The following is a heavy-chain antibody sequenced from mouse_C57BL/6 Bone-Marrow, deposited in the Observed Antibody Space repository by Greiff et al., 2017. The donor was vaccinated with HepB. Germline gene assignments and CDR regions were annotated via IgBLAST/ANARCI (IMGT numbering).Heavy chain of an antibody. Sequence: EVQLQQSGAELVRPGASVKLSCTASGFNIKDDYMHWVKQRPEQGLEWIGWIDPENGDTEYASKFQGKATITAYTSSNTAYLQLSSLTSEDTAVYYCKPTIVPSYWYFDVWGTGTTVTVSS. D-gene: IGHD2-5*01. CDR1: GFNIKDDY. V-gene: IGHV14-4*01. CDR2: IDPENGDT. J-gene: IGHJ1*03. CDR3: KPTIVPSYWYFDV.